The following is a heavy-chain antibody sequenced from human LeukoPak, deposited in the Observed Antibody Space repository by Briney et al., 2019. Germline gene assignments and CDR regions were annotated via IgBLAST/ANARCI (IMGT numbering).Heavy chain of an antibody. D-gene: IGHD3-10*01. Sequence: SQTLSLTCTVSGGSISSGGYYWSWLRQHPGKGLEWIGYIYYSGSTYYHPSLKSRVTISVDTSKNQFSLKLSSVTAADTAVYYCARDPGTYYYGSGDYYYGMDVWGQGTTVTVSS. CDR2: IYYSGST. V-gene: IGHV4-31*03. CDR3: ARDPGTYYYGSGDYYYGMDV. J-gene: IGHJ6*02. CDR1: GGSISSGGYY.